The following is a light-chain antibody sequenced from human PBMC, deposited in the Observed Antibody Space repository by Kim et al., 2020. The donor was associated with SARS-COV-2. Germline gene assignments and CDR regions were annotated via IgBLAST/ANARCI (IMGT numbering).Light chain of an antibody. CDR3: QPWDTAGWG. Sequence: SYELTQPPSVSVPPGQPASITCSGDKWGDKYAGGYQQKPGQSPVRVINQVTKRPSGIPERSSGSNSGNTATRTISGPQPRVEANFYCQPWDTAGWGFGGG. CDR2: QVT. V-gene: IGLV3-1*01. CDR1: KWGDKY. J-gene: IGLJ3*02.